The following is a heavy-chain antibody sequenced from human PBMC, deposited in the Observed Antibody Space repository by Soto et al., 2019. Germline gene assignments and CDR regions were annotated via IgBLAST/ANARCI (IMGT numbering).Heavy chain of an antibody. J-gene: IGHJ4*02. D-gene: IGHD2-2*01. CDR2: ISYDGSNQ. Sequence: GGSLRLSCAASGFTFSSYGMHWVRQAPGKGLEWVAIISYDGSNQYYADSVKGRFTISRDNSKNTLYLQMNSLRAEDTAVYYCAQLPQMNPSDHWGQGTLVTVSS. CDR3: AQLPQMNPSDH. CDR1: GFTFSSYG. V-gene: IGHV3-30*18.